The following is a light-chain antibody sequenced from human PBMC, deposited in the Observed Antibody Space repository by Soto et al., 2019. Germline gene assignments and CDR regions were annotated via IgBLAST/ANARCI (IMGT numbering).Light chain of an antibody. CDR3: QQSNDWWT. J-gene: IGKJ1*01. CDR1: QSVSNN. V-gene: IGKV3-15*01. CDR2: GAS. Sequence: EIVMTQSPATLSVSPGERATLSCRASQSVSNNLAWYQQKPGQAPRLLIYGASTRATGIPARFSGSGSGTEFTLTISSLQSEDFAVYYCQQSNDWWTFGHGTKVDIK.